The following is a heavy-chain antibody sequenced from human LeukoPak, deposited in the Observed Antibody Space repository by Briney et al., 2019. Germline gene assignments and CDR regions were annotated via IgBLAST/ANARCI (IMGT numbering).Heavy chain of an antibody. V-gene: IGHV3-49*03. CDR1: GFTFGDYA. J-gene: IGHJ4*02. CDR3: TPDGDILTGYHPFDY. Sequence: GGSLRLSCTASGFTFGDYAMSWFRQAPGKGLEWVGFIKSKAYGGTTEYAASVKGRFTFSRDDSKSIAYLQMNSLKTEDTAVYYCTPDGDILTGYHPFDYWGQGTLVTVSS. D-gene: IGHD3-9*01. CDR2: IKSKAYGGTT.